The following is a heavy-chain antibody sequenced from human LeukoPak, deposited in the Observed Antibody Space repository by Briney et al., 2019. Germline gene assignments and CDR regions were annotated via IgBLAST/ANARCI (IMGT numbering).Heavy chain of an antibody. J-gene: IGHJ4*02. CDR1: GLTFGDYA. Sequence: GGSLRLSRAASGLTFGDYAMSWVRQAPGKGLEWVSTISSSGRDTYYADSVKGRFTISRDNSKNTLYLQMNSLRAEDTAVFYCAKIPPGYCSAGSCYLDYWGQGTLVTVSS. CDR3: AKIPPGYCSAGSCYLDY. CDR2: ISSSGRDT. V-gene: IGHV3-23*01. D-gene: IGHD2-15*01.